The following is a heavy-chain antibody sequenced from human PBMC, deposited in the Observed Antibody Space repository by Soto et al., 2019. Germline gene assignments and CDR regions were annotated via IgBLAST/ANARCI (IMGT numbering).Heavy chain of an antibody. V-gene: IGHV3-66*01. Sequence: GGSLRLSCAASGFTVSSNYMSWVRQAPGKGLERVAVLYSGGDTKYGDSMKGRVTLSRDNSKNTLYLQMNNLRAEDTAVYYCARAYGATWYFFGYWGQGSMVTVSS. J-gene: IGHJ4*02. D-gene: IGHD6-13*01. CDR1: GFTVSSNY. CDR2: LYSGGDT. CDR3: ARAYGATWYFFGY.